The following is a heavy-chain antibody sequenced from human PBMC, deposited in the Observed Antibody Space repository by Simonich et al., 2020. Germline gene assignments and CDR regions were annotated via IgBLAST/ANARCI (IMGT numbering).Heavy chain of an antibody. CDR1: GFTFSSYW. J-gene: IGHJ2*01. Sequence: EVQLVESGGGLVQPGGSLRLSCAASGFTFSSYWMSWVRQAPGKGLGGVANKKQDGSENYYVDSVKGRFTISRDNAKNSLYLQMNSLRAEDTAVYYCAREYSSSSDPYWYFDLWGRGTLVTVSS. CDR2: KKQDGSEN. CDR3: AREYSSSSDPYWYFDL. V-gene: IGHV3-7*01. D-gene: IGHD6-6*01.